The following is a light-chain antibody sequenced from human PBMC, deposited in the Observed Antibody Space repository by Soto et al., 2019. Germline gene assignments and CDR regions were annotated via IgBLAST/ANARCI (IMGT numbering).Light chain of an antibody. CDR3: QQFHSYPLT. J-gene: IGKJ4*01. CDR1: QGISSA. V-gene: IGKV1-13*02. CDR2: DAS. Sequence: AIQLTQSPSSLSASVGDRVTITCRASQGISSALAWYQQRPGKAPKLLIYDASSLHSGVTSRFSGSGSGTDFTLPIISLQPEDFATYCCQQFHSYPLTFGGGTKVEI.